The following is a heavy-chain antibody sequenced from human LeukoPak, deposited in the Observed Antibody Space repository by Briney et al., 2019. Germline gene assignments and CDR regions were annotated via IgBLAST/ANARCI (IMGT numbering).Heavy chain of an antibody. CDR2: IIPIFGTA. CDR3: AASLRGLRYFDY. V-gene: IGHV1-69*01. J-gene: IGHJ4*02. Sequence: GSSVKVSCKASGGTFSSYAISWVRQAPGQGLEWMGGIIPIFGTANYAQKFQGRVTITADESTSTAYMELSSLRSEDTAVYYCAASLRGLRYFDYWGQGTLVTVSS. D-gene: IGHD4-17*01. CDR1: GGTFSSYA.